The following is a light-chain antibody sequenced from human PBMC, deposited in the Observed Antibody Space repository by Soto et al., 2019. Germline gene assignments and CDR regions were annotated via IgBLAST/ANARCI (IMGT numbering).Light chain of an antibody. CDR3: SSYTSSSTRVV. Sequence: QSALTQPASVSGSPGQSITISCTGTSSDVGGYNYVSWYQQHPGKVPKVMIYDVNNRPSGVSNRFSGSKSGNTASLTISGLQAEDEADYYCSSYTSSSTRVVFGGGTKLTVL. V-gene: IGLV2-14*01. CDR1: SSDVGGYNY. CDR2: DVN. J-gene: IGLJ2*01.